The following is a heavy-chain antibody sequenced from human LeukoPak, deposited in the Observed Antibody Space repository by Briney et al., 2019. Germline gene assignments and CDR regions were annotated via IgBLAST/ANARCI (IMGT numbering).Heavy chain of an antibody. CDR1: GFTFSSYW. D-gene: IGHD3-22*01. CDR2: IKQDGSEK. J-gene: IGHJ4*02. V-gene: IGHV3-7*01. CDR3: AGRIYDSSGYYFY. Sequence: PGGSLRLPCAASGFTFSSYWMSWVRQAPGKGLEWVANIKQDGSEKYYVDSVKGRFTISRDNAKNSLYLQMNSLRAEDTAVYYCAGRIYDSSGYYFYWGQGTLVTVSS.